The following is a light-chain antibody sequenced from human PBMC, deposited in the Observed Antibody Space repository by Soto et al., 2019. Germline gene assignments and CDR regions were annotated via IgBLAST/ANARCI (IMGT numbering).Light chain of an antibody. CDR3: QQYYSTPWT. Sequence: DIVMTQTPDSLAVSLGERATINCKSSQSVLYSSNNKNYIAWYHQKPGQPPKLLIYWASTRESGVPDRFCGSGSGTDFTLTISSLQAEDVAVYYCQQYYSTPWTFGQGTKVEIK. CDR2: WAS. J-gene: IGKJ1*01. CDR1: QSVLYSSNNKNY. V-gene: IGKV4-1*01.